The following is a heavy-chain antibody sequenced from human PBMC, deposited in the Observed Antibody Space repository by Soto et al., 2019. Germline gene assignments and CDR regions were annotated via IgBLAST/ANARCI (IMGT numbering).Heavy chain of an antibody. Sequence: GGSLTLTCAASVFAFSSSAMHWFRQAPVEVLEWVAVISYDGSSKYYPDPVKGRFTISRDNSKNTLYLQMNSLRAEDTAVYYCARVMYSGSYPVAFDIWGQGTMVTVSS. D-gene: IGHD1-26*01. J-gene: IGHJ3*02. V-gene: IGHV3-30-3*01. CDR2: ISYDGSSK. CDR3: ARVMYSGSYPVAFDI. CDR1: VFAFSSSA.